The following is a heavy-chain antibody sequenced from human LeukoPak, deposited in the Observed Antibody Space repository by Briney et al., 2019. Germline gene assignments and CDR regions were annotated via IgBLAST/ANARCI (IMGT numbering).Heavy chain of an antibody. D-gene: IGHD3-9*01. J-gene: IGHJ4*02. Sequence: GGSLRVSCAATGFIFSNYAMYWVRQAPGKGLEWVSAISGRSDNTYYAGSVKGRFTLSRDSSKNTLYLQMNSLRADDTAVYYCAKLGDGSFFSGYFVSDFWGQGTLVT. CDR1: GFIFSNYA. CDR3: AKLGDGSFFSGYFVSDF. CDR2: ISGRSDNT. V-gene: IGHV3-23*01.